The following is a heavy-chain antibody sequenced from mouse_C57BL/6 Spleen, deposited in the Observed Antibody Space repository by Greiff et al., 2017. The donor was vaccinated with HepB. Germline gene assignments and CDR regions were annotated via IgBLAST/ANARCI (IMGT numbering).Heavy chain of an antibody. CDR3: ARGSNYPYYYAMDY. CDR2: IYPGDGDT. V-gene: IGHV1-82*01. CDR1: GYAFSSSW. D-gene: IGHD2-5*01. J-gene: IGHJ4*01. Sequence: QVQLQQSGPELVKPGASVKISCKASGYAFSSSWMNWVKQRPGKGLEWIGRIYPGDGDTNYNGKFKGKATLTADKSSSTAYMQLSSLTSEDSAVYFCARGSNYPYYYAMDYWGQGTSVTASS.